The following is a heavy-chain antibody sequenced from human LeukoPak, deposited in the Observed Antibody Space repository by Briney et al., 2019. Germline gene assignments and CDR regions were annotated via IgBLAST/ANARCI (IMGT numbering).Heavy chain of an antibody. CDR3: ARVTYCGGDCYSGLPDEYFDY. J-gene: IGHJ4*02. CDR2: IYYSGST. D-gene: IGHD2-21*02. V-gene: IGHV4-31*03. CDR1: GGSISSGGYY. Sequence: SETLSLTCTVSGGSISSGGYYWSWIRQHPGKGLEWIGYIYYSGSTYYNPSLKSRVTISVDTSENQFSLKLSSVTAADTAVYYCARVTYCGGDCYSGLPDEYFDYWGQGTLVTVSS.